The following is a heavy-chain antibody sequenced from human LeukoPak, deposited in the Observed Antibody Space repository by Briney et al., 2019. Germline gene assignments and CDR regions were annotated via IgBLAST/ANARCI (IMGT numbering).Heavy chain of an antibody. Sequence: GASVKVSCKASGYTFTSYGISWVRQAPGQGLEWVGWISAYNGNTNYAQKLQGRVTLTTDTSTSTAYMELRSLRSDDTAVYYCASEQYSSLILWGQGTMVTVSS. CDR1: GYTFTSYG. CDR3: ASEQYSSLIL. J-gene: IGHJ3*01. V-gene: IGHV1-18*01. D-gene: IGHD6-6*01. CDR2: ISAYNGNT.